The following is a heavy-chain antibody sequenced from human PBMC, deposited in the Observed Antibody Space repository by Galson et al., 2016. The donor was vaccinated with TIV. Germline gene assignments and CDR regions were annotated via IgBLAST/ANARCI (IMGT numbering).Heavy chain of an antibody. CDR1: GYTFNFG. CDR3: AKAGAVLRYFDWLFDAFDI. J-gene: IGHJ3*02. CDR2: ISTYMGET. D-gene: IGHD3-9*01. V-gene: IGHV1-18*01. Sequence: SVKVSCKASGYTFNFGVSWVRQAPGQGLEWMGWISTYMGETNYAQKFRDRVTLTTDTSTNTAYMELRSLTSDDTAVYYCAKAGAVLRYFDWLFDAFDIWGQGTMVAVSS.